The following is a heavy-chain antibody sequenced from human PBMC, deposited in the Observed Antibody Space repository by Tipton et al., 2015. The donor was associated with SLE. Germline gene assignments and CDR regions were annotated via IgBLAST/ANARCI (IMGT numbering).Heavy chain of an antibody. CDR3: AKGYGMGNYYYMDV. J-gene: IGHJ6*03. CDR2: VYYSGNT. V-gene: IGHV4-61*08. CDR1: GEALDRSAYY. D-gene: IGHD5-18*01. Sequence: GEALDRSAYYWSWIRQSPGKTMEWIGYVYYSGNTNYNPSLKSRVTISMDTSKNQVSLRLNSVTAADTAVYYCAKGYGMGNYYYMDVWGKGTSVIVSS.